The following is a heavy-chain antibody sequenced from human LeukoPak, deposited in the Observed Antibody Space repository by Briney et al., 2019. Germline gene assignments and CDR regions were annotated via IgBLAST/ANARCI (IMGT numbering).Heavy chain of an antibody. D-gene: IGHD5-12*01. J-gene: IGHJ6*02. CDR1: GYRFTNYW. Sequence: GESLKISCKGSGYRFTNYWIAWVRQMPGKGLEWMGIIYPGDSDTRYSPSFQGQVTISADKSVSTAYLQWSSLKASDTAMYYCASGSREWLRFEDYYYGMDVWGQGTTVTVSS. CDR3: ASGSREWLRFEDYYYGMDV. CDR2: IYPGDSDT. V-gene: IGHV5-51*01.